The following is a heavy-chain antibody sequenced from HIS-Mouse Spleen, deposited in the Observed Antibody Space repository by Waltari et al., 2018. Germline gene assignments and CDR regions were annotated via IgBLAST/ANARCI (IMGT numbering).Heavy chain of an antibody. J-gene: IGHJ2*01. V-gene: IGHV4-39*07. D-gene: IGHD6-13*01. Sequence: QLQLQESGPGLVKPSETLSLTCTVSGGSISSSSYYWGWIRQPPGKGLEWIGSINYSGSTYYNPPLKSRVTRSVDTSKNQFALKLSSVTAADTAVYYCAREIPYSSSWYDWYFDLWGRGTLVTVSS. CDR3: AREIPYSSSWYDWYFDL. CDR2: INYSGST. CDR1: GGSISSSSYY.